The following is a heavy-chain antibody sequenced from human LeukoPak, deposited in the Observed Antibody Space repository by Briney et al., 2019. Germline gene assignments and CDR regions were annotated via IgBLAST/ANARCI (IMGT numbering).Heavy chain of an antibody. D-gene: IGHD3-22*01. V-gene: IGHV4-34*01. CDR1: GGSFSGYY. J-gene: IGHJ4*02. Sequence: SETLSLTCAVYGGSFSGYYWSWIRQPPGRGLEWIGEINHSGSTNYNPSLKSRVTISVDTSKNQFSLKLSSVTAADTAVYYCARGDYYDSSGYDYWGQGTLVTVSP. CDR2: INHSGST. CDR3: ARGDYYDSSGYDY.